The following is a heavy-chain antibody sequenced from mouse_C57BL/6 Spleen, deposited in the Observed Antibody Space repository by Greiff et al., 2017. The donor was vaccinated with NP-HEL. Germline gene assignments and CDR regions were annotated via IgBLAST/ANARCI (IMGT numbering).Heavy chain of an antibody. CDR1: GFNIKDYY. CDR3: TFYYYGSRSYFDY. Sequence: VQLKESGAELVRPGASVKLSCTASGFNIKDYYMHWVKQRPEQGLEWIGRIDPEDGDTEYAPKFQGKATMTADTSSNTAYLQLSSLTSEDTAVYYCTFYYYGSRSYFDYWGQGTTLTVSS. V-gene: IGHV14-1*01. D-gene: IGHD1-1*01. CDR2: IDPEDGDT. J-gene: IGHJ2*01.